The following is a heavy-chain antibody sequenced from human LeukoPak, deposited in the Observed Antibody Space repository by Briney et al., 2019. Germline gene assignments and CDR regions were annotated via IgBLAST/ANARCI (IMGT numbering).Heavy chain of an antibody. D-gene: IGHD3-16*01. Sequence: ASVKVSCKASGYTFTSYDINWVRQATGQGLEWMGWMNPNIGYSGYAQKFQGRVTVTWNTSISTAHMELSSLRSEDTAVYYCARGQGGHWGQGTLVTVSS. CDR3: ARGQGGH. J-gene: IGHJ1*01. CDR1: GYTFTSYD. V-gene: IGHV1-8*03. CDR2: MNPNIGYS.